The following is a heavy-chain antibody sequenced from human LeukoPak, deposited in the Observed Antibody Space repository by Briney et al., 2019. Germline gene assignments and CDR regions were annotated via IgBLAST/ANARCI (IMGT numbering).Heavy chain of an antibody. CDR1: GFTFSYAW. Sequence: GGSLRLSCAASGFTFSYAWMNWVRQAPGKGLEWVGRVKSKTAGGTTDYAAPVKGRFTISRDKSKNTLYLQMNSLQTEDTAVYYCTPHPFSVTPLDWGQGTLVTVSS. J-gene: IGHJ4*02. CDR3: TPHPFSVTPLD. CDR2: VKSKTAGGTT. D-gene: IGHD4-23*01. V-gene: IGHV3-15*01.